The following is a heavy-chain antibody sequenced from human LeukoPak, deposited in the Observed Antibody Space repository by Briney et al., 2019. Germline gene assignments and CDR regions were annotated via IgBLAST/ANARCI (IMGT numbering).Heavy chain of an antibody. J-gene: IGHJ4*02. CDR2: ISSSSSYI. V-gene: IGHV3-21*01. Sequence: GGSLRLSCAASGFTFSSYSMNWVRQAPGKGLEWVSSISSSSSYIYYADSVKGRFTISRDNAKNSLYLQMNSLRAEDTAVYYCARGSVVGATIVYLGQGTLVTVSS. D-gene: IGHD1-26*01. CDR1: GFTFSSYS. CDR3: ARGSVVGATIVY.